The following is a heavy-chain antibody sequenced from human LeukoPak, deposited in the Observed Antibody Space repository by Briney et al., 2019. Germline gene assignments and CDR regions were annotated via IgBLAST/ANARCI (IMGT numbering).Heavy chain of an antibody. D-gene: IGHD3-10*01. CDR2: ISGDGSST. Sequence: GGSLRLSCAASGFTFSDYWMHWVRQAPGKGLVWVSRISGDGSSTIYADSVKGRFTISRDNAKNTLYLQMNSLRAEDTAVYYCARDHYTSGTHWGQGTLVTVYS. V-gene: IGHV3-74*01. J-gene: IGHJ4*02. CDR1: GFTFSDYW. CDR3: ARDHYTSGTH.